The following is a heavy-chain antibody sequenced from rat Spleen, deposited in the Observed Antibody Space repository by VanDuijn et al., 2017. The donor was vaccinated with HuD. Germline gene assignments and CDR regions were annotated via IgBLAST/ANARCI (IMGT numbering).Heavy chain of an antibody. J-gene: IGHJ3*01. D-gene: IGHD1-12*01. CDR1: GFTFSNYG. CDR3: ARHDVIYPDWFAY. V-gene: IGHV5-29*01. Sequence: EVQLVESGGGLVQPGRSLKLSCAASGFTFSNYGMAWVRQAPTKGLEWVATISYDGSSTYYRDSVKGRFTISRDNAKSTLYLHMDSLRSEDTATYYCARHDVIYPDWFAYWGQCTLVTFSS. CDR2: ISYDGSST.